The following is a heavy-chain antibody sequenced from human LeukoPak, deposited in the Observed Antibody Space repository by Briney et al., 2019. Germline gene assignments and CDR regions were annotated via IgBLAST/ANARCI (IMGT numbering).Heavy chain of an antibody. CDR3: ARQDYYDSSGYYYPTFDY. CDR1: GYTFTGDG. Sequence: GASVKGSCKASGYTFTGDGISWVRQAPGQGLEWMGWISAYNGNTNYAQKLQGRVTMTTDTSTSTAYMELRSLRSDDTAVYYCARQDYYDSSGYYYPTFDYWGQGTLVTVSS. D-gene: IGHD3-22*01. CDR2: ISAYNGNT. J-gene: IGHJ4*02. V-gene: IGHV1-18*01.